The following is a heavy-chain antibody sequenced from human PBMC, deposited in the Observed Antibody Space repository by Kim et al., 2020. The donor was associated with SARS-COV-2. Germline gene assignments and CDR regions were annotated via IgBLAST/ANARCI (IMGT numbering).Heavy chain of an antibody. J-gene: IGHJ4*02. CDR1: GFTFDDYA. D-gene: IGHD6-13*01. CDR2: ISWNSGSI. CDR3: AKDVGQQLATPFDY. Sequence: GGSLRLSCAASGFTFDDYAMHWVRQAPGKGLEWVSGISWNSGSIGYADSVKGRFTISRDNAKNSLYLQMNSLRAEDTAVYYCAKDVGQQLATPFDYWGQG. V-gene: IGHV3-9*01.